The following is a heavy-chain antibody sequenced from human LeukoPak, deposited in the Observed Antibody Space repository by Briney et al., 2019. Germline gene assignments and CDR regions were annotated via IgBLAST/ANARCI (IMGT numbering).Heavy chain of an antibody. CDR1: GGSISSYY. J-gene: IGHJ4*02. CDR3: ARVGANWGRRADLDY. Sequence: SETLSLTCTVSGGSISSYYWSWIRQPPGKGLEWIGYIYYSGSTNYNPSLKSRVTISVDTSKNQFSLKLSSVTAADTAVYYCARVGANWGRRADLDYWGQGTLVTVSS. V-gene: IGHV4-59*01. CDR2: IYYSGST. D-gene: IGHD7-27*01.